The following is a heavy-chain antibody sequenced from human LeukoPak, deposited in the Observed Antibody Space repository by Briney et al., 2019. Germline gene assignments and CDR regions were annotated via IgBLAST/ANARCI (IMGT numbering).Heavy chain of an antibody. CDR3: SRGGSWKGWFDP. J-gene: IGHJ5*02. D-gene: IGHD6-6*01. V-gene: IGHV3-49*04. CDR2: MRSKAYGGTT. Sequence: SLRLSCTTSGFTFGDYAMSWVRQAPGKGLEWVGFMRSKAYGGTTEYAASVKGRFTISRDDSNSIAYLQMNSLKTEDTAMYYCSRGGSWKGWFDPWGQGTLVSVSS. CDR1: GFTFGDYA.